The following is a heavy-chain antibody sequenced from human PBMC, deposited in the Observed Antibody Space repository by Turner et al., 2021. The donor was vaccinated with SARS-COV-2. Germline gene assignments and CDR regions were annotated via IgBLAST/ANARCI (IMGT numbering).Heavy chain of an antibody. CDR3: MRHDHYGSASINWFNS. CDR1: GDSISTSHDY. V-gene: IGHV4-39*01. D-gene: IGHD3-10*01. J-gene: IGHJ5*01. Sequence: QLQLQESGPGLVRPSVTLSLICTVSGDSISTSHDYWGWIRQPPGKGLEWIGSIYYSGRTFYNPSVKSRVTISVDTSKNDFSLQLSSVTAADTAVYYCMRHDHYGSASINWFNSWGQGTLVTVSS. CDR2: IYYSGRT.